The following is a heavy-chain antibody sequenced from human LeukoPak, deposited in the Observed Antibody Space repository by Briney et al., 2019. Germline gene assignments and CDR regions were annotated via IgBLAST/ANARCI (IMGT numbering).Heavy chain of an antibody. CDR1: GYSISSGYY. Sequence: KPSETLSLTCAVSGYSISSGYYWGWIRQPPGKGLEWIGSIYHSGSTYYNPSLKSRVTISVDTSKNQFSLKLSSVTAADTAVYYCARLKSMVYGFDYWGQGTLVTVSS. CDR2: IYHSGST. V-gene: IGHV4-38-2*01. CDR3: ARLKSMVYGFDY. J-gene: IGHJ4*02. D-gene: IGHD2-8*01.